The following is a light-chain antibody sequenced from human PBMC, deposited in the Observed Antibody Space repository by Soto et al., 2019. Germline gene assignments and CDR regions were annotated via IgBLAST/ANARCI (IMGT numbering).Light chain of an antibody. Sequence: DIQMTQSPTSLSASVGDRVTITCRASQGISNYLAWYQQKPGKVPKLLIYAASTLQSGVPSRFSGSGSGTDFALTVTSLQPEDVATYYCQRYDSNPFTFGQGTRLEIK. J-gene: IGKJ5*01. CDR2: AAS. V-gene: IGKV1-27*01. CDR3: QRYDSNPFT. CDR1: QGISNY.